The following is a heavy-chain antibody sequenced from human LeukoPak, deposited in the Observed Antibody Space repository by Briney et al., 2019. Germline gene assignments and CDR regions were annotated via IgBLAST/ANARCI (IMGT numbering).Heavy chain of an antibody. V-gene: IGHV4-59*12. CDR1: GGSISSYY. CDR3: ASADGYKIDY. D-gene: IGHD5-24*01. CDR2: IYNSGST. Sequence: SETLSLTCTVSGGSISSYYWSWIRQPPGKGLEWIGYIYNSGSTNYNHSLKSRVTISEDMSNNQFSLKVSSVTAADTAVYYCASADGYKIDYWGQGTLVTVSS. J-gene: IGHJ4*02.